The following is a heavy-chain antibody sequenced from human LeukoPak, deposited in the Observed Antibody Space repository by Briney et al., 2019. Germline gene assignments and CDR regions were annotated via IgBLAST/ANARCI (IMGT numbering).Heavy chain of an antibody. CDR2: IRYDGGNK. D-gene: IGHD2-2*01. V-gene: IGHV3-30*02. CDR3: AKIAPRSTRIVVVPAAIKAFDY. CDR1: GFTFSSYG. Sequence: GGSLRLSCAASGFTFSSYGMHWVRQAPGKGLEWVAFIRYDGGNKYYADSVKGRFTISRDNSKNTLYLQMNSLRAEDTAVYYCAKIAPRSTRIVVVPAAIKAFDYWGQGTLVTVSS. J-gene: IGHJ4*02.